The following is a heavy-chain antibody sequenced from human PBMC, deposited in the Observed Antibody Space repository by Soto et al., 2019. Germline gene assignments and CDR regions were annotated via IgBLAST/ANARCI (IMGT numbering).Heavy chain of an antibody. J-gene: IGHJ5*02. V-gene: IGHV1-69*06. Sequence: QVQLVQSGAEVKKPGSSVKVSCKASGGTFSSYAISWVRQAPGQGLEWMGWIIPIFGTANYAQKFQGRVTITADKSTSTAYMDLSSLRSEDTAVYYCARDITGTIHRQNWFDPCGQGTLVTDSS. CDR1: GGTFSSYA. CDR2: IIPIFGTA. D-gene: IGHD1-20*01. CDR3: ARDITGTIHRQNWFDP.